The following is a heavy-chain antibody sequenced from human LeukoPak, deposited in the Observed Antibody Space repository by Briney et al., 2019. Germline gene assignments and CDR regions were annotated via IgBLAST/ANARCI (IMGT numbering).Heavy chain of an antibody. V-gene: IGHV3-30*04. CDR1: GFTFSSYA. J-gene: IGHJ3*02. CDR3: ARDKVLLWFGGLSGAFDI. CDR2: ISYDGSNK. D-gene: IGHD3-10*01. Sequence: GRSLRLSCAASGFTFSSYAMHWVRQAPGKGLEWVAVISYDGSNKYYADSVKGRFTISRDNSKNTLYLQMNSLRAEDTAVYYCARDKVLLWFGGLSGAFDIWGQGTMVTVSS.